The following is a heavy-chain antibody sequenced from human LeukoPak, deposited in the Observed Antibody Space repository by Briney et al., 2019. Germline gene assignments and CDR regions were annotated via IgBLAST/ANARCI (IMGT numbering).Heavy chain of an antibody. CDR1: GFTFSSYG. Sequence: GGSLRLSCAASGFTFSSYGMHWVRQAPGKGLEWVAFIRYDGSNKYYADSVKGRFTISRDNSKNTLYLQMNSLRAEDTAVYYCARCLGGRCDYFDYWGQGALVTVSS. V-gene: IGHV3-30*02. CDR3: ARCLGGRCDYFDY. CDR2: IRYDGSNK. J-gene: IGHJ4*02. D-gene: IGHD3-16*01.